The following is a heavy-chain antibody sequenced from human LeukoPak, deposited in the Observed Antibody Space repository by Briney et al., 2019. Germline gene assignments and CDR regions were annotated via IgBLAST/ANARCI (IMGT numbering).Heavy chain of an antibody. CDR2: VYYSGST. V-gene: IGHV4-34*01. Sequence: PSETLSLTCAVYGGSFSGYYWSWIRQPPGKGLECIGHVYYSGSTYYNPSLKSRVTISLDTSKNQFSLKLSSVTAADTAVYYCARGSSSWMDYYMDVWGKGATVTVSS. J-gene: IGHJ6*03. CDR1: GGSFSGYY. D-gene: IGHD6-13*01. CDR3: ARGSSSWMDYYMDV.